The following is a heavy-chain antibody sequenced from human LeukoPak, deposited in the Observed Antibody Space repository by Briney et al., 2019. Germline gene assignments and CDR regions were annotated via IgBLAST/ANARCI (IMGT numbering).Heavy chain of an antibody. Sequence: GGSLRLSCAASGIIFSNTWMSWVRQAPGKGLEWVGRIKSKPNGGTTDYAAPVKGRFTISRDDSENSLYLQMNSLNTEDTAVYYCARGGTHYYDSRGYFNWGQGTLVTVSS. J-gene: IGHJ4*02. CDR1: GIIFSNTW. D-gene: IGHD3-22*01. V-gene: IGHV3-15*01. CDR3: ARGGTHYYDSRGYFN. CDR2: IKSKPNGGTT.